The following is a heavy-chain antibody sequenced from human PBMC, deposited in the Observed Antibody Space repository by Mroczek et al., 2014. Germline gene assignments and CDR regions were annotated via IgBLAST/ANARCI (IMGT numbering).Heavy chain of an antibody. J-gene: IGHJ4*02. CDR2: IYSGGST. CDR3: ARAQYYYDSSGYALGY. CDR1: GFTVSSNY. D-gene: IGHD3-22*01. V-gene: IGHV3-66*02. Sequence: EVQLVETGGGLVQPGGSLRLSCAASGFTVSSNYMSWVRQAPGKGLEWVSVIYSGGSTYYADSVKGRFTISRDNSKNTLYLQMNSLRAEDTAVYYCARAQYYYDSSGYALGYWGQGTLVTVSS.